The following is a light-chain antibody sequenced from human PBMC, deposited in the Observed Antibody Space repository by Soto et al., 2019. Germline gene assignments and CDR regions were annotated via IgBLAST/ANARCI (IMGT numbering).Light chain of an antibody. J-gene: IGKJ1*01. CDR2: GAF. CDR3: QQYNDWPLT. CDR1: QSVSDN. Sequence: EILMTQSPVTLSVSPGERVTLSCRASQSVSDNLAWYQQKPGHAPSLLIYGAFTRATRVPARFSGAGSGTEFTLTISSLQSEDFALYYCQQYNDWPLTFGQGTKVDIK. V-gene: IGKV3-15*01.